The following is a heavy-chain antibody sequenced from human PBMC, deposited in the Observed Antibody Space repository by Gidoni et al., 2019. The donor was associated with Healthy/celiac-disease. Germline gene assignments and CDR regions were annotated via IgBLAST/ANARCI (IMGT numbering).Heavy chain of an antibody. CDR1: GFTFSSYS. Sequence: EVQLVESGGGLVKPGGSLRLSCAASGFTFSSYSMNWVRQAPGKGLEWVSSISSSSSYIYYADSVKGRFTITRDNAKNSLYLQMNSLRAEDTAVYYCARGSGIAVAGNPWDYWGQGTLVTVSS. CDR2: ISSSSSYI. CDR3: ARGSGIAVAGNPWDY. D-gene: IGHD6-19*01. V-gene: IGHV3-21*01. J-gene: IGHJ4*02.